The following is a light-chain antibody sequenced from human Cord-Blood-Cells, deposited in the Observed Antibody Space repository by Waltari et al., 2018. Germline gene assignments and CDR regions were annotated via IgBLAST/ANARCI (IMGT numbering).Light chain of an antibody. CDR2: GNS. Sequence: QSVLTQPPSVSGAPGQRVTISCTGSSSNIGAGYDVHWYQQLPGTAPKLLSYGNSKRPSGVPDRFSGSKSVTSASLAITGLQAEDEADYYCQSYDSSLSGWVFGGGTKLTVL. CDR1: SSNIGAGYD. V-gene: IGLV1-40*01. CDR3: QSYDSSLSGWV. J-gene: IGLJ3*02.